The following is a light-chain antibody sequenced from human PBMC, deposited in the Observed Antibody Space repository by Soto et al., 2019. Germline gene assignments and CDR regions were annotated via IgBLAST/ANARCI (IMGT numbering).Light chain of an antibody. J-gene: IGKJ1*01. CDR1: QSVSSNY. Sequence: DIVLTQSPGTLSLSPGERATVSCRASQSVSSNYLAWYQQKPGQAPRLLIYGASSRATGIPDRFSGSGSGTDFTLTISRLEPEDFAVYYCQQYGSSRWTFGQGTKVDI. V-gene: IGKV3-20*01. CDR3: QQYGSSRWT. CDR2: GAS.